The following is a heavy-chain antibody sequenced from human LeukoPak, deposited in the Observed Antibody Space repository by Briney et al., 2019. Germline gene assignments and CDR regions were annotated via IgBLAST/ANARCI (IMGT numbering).Heavy chain of an antibody. Sequence: SETLSLTCAVYGGSFSGYYWSWIRQPPGKGLEWIGEINHSGSTNYNPSLKSRVTISVDTSKNQFSLKLSSVTAADTAVYYCARRGYSYGYRYYYMDVWGKGTTVTVSS. CDR3: ARRGYSYGYRYYYMDV. CDR2: INHSGST. J-gene: IGHJ6*03. D-gene: IGHD5-18*01. V-gene: IGHV4-34*01. CDR1: GGSFSGYY.